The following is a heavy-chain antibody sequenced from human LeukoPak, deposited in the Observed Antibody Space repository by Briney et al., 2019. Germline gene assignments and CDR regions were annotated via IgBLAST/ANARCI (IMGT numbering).Heavy chain of an antibody. CDR2: IKEDGSDK. CDR3: VRDGIRDIPGLITIRYDD. D-gene: IGHD3-10*01. CDR1: AFTFSVYW. V-gene: IGHV3-7*05. Sequence: GGSLRLSCSSSAFTFSVYWMTWVRQAPGKGLEWVATIKEDGSDKYYVDSVRGRFTISRDNAENSLYLQMNSLTAEDTALYYCVRDGIRDIPGLITIRYDDWGQGTLVTVSS. J-gene: IGHJ4*02.